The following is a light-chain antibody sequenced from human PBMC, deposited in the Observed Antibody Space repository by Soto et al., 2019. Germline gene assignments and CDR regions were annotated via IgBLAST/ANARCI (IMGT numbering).Light chain of an antibody. J-gene: IGKJ2*01. V-gene: IGKV1-5*03. Sequence: DIQMTQSPSTLSASVGDSVTITCWASQSISSWLAWYQQKPGKAPKLLIYKASTLESGVPSRFSGSGSGTEFTLTISSLQPDDFATYYCQQYNDYPYTFGQGTKLEIK. CDR2: KAS. CDR1: QSISSW. CDR3: QQYNDYPYT.